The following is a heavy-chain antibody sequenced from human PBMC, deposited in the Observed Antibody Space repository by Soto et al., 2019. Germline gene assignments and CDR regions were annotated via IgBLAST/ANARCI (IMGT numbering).Heavy chain of an antibody. Sequence: VQLVESGGGVVQPGRSLRLSCAASGFTFSSYGMHWVRQAPGKGLEWVAVISDDGSNKYYADSVKGRFTISRDNSKTTLWLQMNSLRPEDTAVFYCAATYSGSYYAVDYWCQGTLVTVSS. J-gene: IGHJ4*02. V-gene: IGHV3-30*03. CDR2: ISDDGSNK. CDR3: AATYSGSYYAVDY. D-gene: IGHD1-26*01. CDR1: GFTFSSYG.